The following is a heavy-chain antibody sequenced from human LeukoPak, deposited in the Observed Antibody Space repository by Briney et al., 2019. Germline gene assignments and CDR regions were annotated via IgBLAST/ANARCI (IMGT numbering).Heavy chain of an antibody. V-gene: IGHV1-24*01. J-gene: IGHJ4*02. CDR1: GYTLTELS. Sequence: GASVKVSCKVSGYTLTELSMHWVRQAPGKGLEWMGGFDPEDGETIYAQKFQGRVTMTEDTSTDTAYMELSSLRSEDTAAYYCATAIVGATTFDYWGQGTLVTVSS. CDR2: FDPEDGET. D-gene: IGHD1-26*01. CDR3: ATAIVGATTFDY.